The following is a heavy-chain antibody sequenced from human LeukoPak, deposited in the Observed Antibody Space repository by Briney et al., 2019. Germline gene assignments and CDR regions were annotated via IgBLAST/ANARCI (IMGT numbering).Heavy chain of an antibody. J-gene: IGHJ4*02. CDR1: GFTFSTYD. CDR3: ARMYGDYFDN. V-gene: IGHV3-7*01. D-gene: IGHD2-8*01. CDR2: IKQDGSDK. Sequence: PGGSLRLSCAASGFTFSTYDMTWGRQAPGKVLEWVANIKQDGSDKYYVDSVKGRFTISRDNAKNSLYLQMNSLRAEDTAVYYCARMYGDYFDNWGQGALVTVSS.